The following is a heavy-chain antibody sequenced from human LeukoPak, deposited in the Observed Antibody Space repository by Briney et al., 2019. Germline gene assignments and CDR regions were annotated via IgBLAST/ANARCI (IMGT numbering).Heavy chain of an antibody. V-gene: IGHV1-69*05. CDR2: ILPIFGTA. CDR1: GGTFSRYA. J-gene: IGHJ1*01. CDR3: ARDDSSSFSGAEYFKH. D-gene: IGHD6-13*01. Sequence: ASVTVSCKASGGTFSRYAISWVRQPPGQGLEWMGRILPIFGTANYAQKFQGRVTITTDESTSTAYMELSSLRSEDTAVYYCARDDSSSFSGAEYFKHWGQGTLVTVSS.